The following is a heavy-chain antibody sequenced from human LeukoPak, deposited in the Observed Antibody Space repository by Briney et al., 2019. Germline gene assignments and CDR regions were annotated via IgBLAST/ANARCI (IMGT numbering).Heavy chain of an antibody. Sequence: GGSLRLSCAASGFIFSEHSMGWVRLAPGKGLEWVSSISSTSRLIYYADSVKGRFTISRDNAKNSLFLQMHSLRADDTAVYYCVTGDDPDYTWENHRLDAFDIWGRGQWSPSLQ. V-gene: IGHV3-21*01. J-gene: IGHJ3*02. CDR1: GFIFSEHS. CDR2: ISSTSRLI. CDR3: VTGDDPDYTWENHRLDAFDI. D-gene: IGHD3-16*01.